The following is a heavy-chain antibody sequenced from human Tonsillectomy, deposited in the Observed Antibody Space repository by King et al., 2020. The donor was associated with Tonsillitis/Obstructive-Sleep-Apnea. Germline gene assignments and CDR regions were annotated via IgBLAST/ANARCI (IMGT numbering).Heavy chain of an antibody. Sequence: VQLVESGGGVVQPGRSLRLSCAASGFTFSSYGMHWVRQAPGKGLEWVAVIWYDGSNKYYADSVKGRFTISRDNSKNMLYLQMNSLRAEDTAVYYCARDRYCTSTSCPRAFDIWGQGTMVTVSS. CDR1: GFTFSSYG. V-gene: IGHV3-33*01. J-gene: IGHJ3*02. CDR3: ARDRYCTSTSCPRAFDI. D-gene: IGHD2-2*01. CDR2: IWYDGSNK.